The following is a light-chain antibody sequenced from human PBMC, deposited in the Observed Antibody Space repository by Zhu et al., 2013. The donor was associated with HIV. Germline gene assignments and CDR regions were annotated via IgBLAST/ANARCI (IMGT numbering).Light chain of an antibody. V-gene: IGKV3-20*01. J-gene: IGKJ2*01. Sequence: EIVLTQSPGTLSLSPGERATLSCRASQSVRNLYLAWYQKRPGQAPRLLIYGASTRATGIPDRFSGSGSGTDFTLTISRLEPDDFAVYYCQQYGWSPYNFGQGTNLEIK. CDR1: QSVRNLY. CDR2: GAS. CDR3: QQYGWSPYN.